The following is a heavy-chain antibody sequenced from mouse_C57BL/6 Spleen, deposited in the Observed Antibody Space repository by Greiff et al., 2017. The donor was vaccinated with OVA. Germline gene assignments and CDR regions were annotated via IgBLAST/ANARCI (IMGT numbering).Heavy chain of an antibody. CDR3: ARGSGSSSPWFAY. D-gene: IGHD1-1*01. Sequence: QVQLQQPGAELVKPGASVKLSCKASGYTFTSYWMHWVKQRPGRGLEWIGRIDPNGGGTKYNEKFKSKATLTVDKPSSTAYMQLSSLTSEDSAVYYCARGSGSSSPWFAYWGQGTLVTVSA. CDR1: GYTFTSYW. V-gene: IGHV1-72*01. CDR2: IDPNGGGT. J-gene: IGHJ3*01.